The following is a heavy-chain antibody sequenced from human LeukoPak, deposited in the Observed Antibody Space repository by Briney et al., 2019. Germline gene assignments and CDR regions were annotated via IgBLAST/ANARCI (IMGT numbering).Heavy chain of an antibody. CDR1: GGSISSYY. CDR2: IYYSGST. Sequence: SETLSLTCTVSGGSISSYYWSWIRQPPGKGLEWIGYIYYSGSTNYNPSLKSRVTISVDTSKNQFPLKLSSVTAADTAVYYCARVRRLGYCSSTSCYNFDYWGQGTLVTVSS. J-gene: IGHJ4*02. V-gene: IGHV4-59*01. CDR3: ARVRRLGYCSSTSCYNFDY. D-gene: IGHD2-2*02.